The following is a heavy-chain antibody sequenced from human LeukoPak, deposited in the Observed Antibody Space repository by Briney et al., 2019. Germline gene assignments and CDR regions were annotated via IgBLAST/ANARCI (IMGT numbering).Heavy chain of an antibody. J-gene: IGHJ4*02. CDR3: AFRAIAWDGPHFDY. CDR1: CMTASNNY. V-gene: IGHV3-66*01. D-gene: IGHD6-13*01. CDR2: IYSGGST. Sequence: GGSLSLFRGVACMTASNNYMRLVRQAPGKGLEWVSVIYSGGSTYYADSVKGRFTISRDNSKNTLYLQINSLRAEDTAVYYCAFRAIAWDGPHFDYRGQGTLVTVSS.